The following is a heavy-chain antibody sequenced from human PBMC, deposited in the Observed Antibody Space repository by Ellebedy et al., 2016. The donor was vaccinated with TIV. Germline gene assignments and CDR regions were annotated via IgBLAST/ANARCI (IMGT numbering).Heavy chain of an antibody. D-gene: IGHD4-17*01. Sequence: GESLKISCAASGFTFSTYAMSWVRQAPGKGLQWVSAINYGGSNTYYADSVEDRFTISRDNSKNTLYLQMNSLRAEDTAVYYCAKDRYSDRGRYFDHWGEGTLVTVSS. CDR3: AKDRYSDRGRYFDH. V-gene: IGHV3-23*01. CDR1: GFTFSTYA. CDR2: INYGGSNT. J-gene: IGHJ4*02.